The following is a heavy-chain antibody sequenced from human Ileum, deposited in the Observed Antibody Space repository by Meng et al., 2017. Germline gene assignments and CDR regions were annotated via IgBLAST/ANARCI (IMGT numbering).Heavy chain of an antibody. Sequence: QVELQESGPGLVMPSKTLSLTCTGSGGSVRSAGYRWGWIRQPPGKGLEWIGYASTNYNPSLKSRVTISLDTSKNQFSLKLSSVTAADTAVYYCARDHWGSLDYWGQGILVTVSS. CDR3: ARDHWGSLDY. J-gene: IGHJ4*02. V-gene: IGHV4-61*08. D-gene: IGHD7-27*01. CDR2: AST. CDR1: GGSVRSAGYR.